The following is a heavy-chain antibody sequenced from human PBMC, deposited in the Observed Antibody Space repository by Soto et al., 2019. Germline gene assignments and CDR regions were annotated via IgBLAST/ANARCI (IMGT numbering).Heavy chain of an antibody. D-gene: IGHD3-9*01. J-gene: IGHJ4*02. CDR3: ARSSGYYDILTGPLTNNYFDY. CDR1: GGSISSYY. CDR2: IYYSGST. V-gene: IGHV4-59*08. Sequence: SETLSLTCTVSGGSISSYYWSWIRQPPGKGLEWIGYIYYSGSTNYNPSLKSRVTISVDTSKNQFSLKLSSVTAADTAVYYCARSSGYYDILTGPLTNNYFDYWGQGTLVTVSS.